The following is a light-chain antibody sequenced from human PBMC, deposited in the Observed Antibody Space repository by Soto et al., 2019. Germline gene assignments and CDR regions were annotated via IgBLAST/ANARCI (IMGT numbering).Light chain of an antibody. J-gene: IGLJ1*01. Sequence: SVLTQPPSASGTPGQRVTISCSGSSSNIGSNYVYWYQQLPGTAPKLLLYSNNQRPSGVPDRFSGSKSGTSASLAISGLRSEDEADYYCAAWDDSRSGYVFGTGTKVTVL. V-gene: IGLV1-47*02. CDR2: SNN. CDR1: SSNIGSNY. CDR3: AAWDDSRSGYV.